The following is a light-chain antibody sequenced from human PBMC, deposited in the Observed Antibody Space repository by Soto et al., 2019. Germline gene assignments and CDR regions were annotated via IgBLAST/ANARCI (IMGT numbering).Light chain of an antibody. CDR1: GSNIGSNY. Sequence: QSVLTQPPSVSAAPGQRVTISCSGSGSNIGSNYVYWYQQLPGTAPKLLIYSNNQRPSGVPDRFSGSKSGTSASLAISGLQSEDEADYYCAAWDDSLNGLVFGGGTKLTVL. CDR3: AAWDDSLNGLV. CDR2: SNN. V-gene: IGLV1-44*01. J-gene: IGLJ2*01.